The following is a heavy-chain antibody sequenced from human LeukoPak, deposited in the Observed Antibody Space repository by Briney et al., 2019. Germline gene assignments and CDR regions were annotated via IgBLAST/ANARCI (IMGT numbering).Heavy chain of an antibody. CDR3: ARAPHDQIGYCSSTSCLDV. J-gene: IGHJ6*02. CDR1: GGSFSGYY. Sequence: SETLSLTCAVYGGSFSGYYWSWIRQPPGKGLEWIGEINHSGSTNYNPSLKSRVTISVDTSKNQFSLKPSSVTAADTAVYYCARAPHDQIGYCSSTSCLDVWGQGTTVTVSS. V-gene: IGHV4-34*01. D-gene: IGHD2-2*01. CDR2: INHSGST.